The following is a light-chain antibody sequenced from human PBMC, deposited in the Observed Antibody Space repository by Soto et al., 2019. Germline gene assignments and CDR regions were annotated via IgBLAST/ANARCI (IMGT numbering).Light chain of an antibody. CDR2: WAS. CDR1: QSVLYSSNNKNY. CDR3: EQFFSNPPYT. J-gene: IGKJ2*01. V-gene: IGKV4-1*01. Sequence: DIVMTQSPDSLAVSLAERATINCKSSQSVLYSSNNKNYLAWYQQKPGQPPKLLIYWASTRESGFPDRFSGGVFGTDFTLIFSSLQAEDLAVYHCEQFFSNPPYTFGQGIKMEIK.